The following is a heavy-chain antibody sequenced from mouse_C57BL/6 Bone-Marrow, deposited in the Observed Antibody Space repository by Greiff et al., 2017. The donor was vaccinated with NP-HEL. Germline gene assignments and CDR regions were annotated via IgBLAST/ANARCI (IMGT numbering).Heavy chain of an antibody. Sequence: VQLQQSGAELVRPGTSVKVSCTASGYAFTNYLIEWVKQRPGQGLEWIGVINPGSGGTKYNEKFKGKATLTADKSSSTAYMQLSSLTSEDSAVYFCARSEYPVYYYGSSPFAYWGQGTLVTVSA. V-gene: IGHV1-54*01. CDR1: GYAFTNYL. CDR2: INPGSGGT. D-gene: IGHD1-1*01. J-gene: IGHJ3*01. CDR3: ARSEYPVYYYGSSPFAY.